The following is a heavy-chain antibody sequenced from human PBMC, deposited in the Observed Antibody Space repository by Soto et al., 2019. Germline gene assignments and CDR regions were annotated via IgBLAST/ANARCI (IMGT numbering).Heavy chain of an antibody. Sequence: SVKVSCKASGGTFSNHIITWVRQAPGQGPEWMGRIIPMLDITNYAQKFQGRVTITADKSTTTAYMEVSSLRSEDTAVYYCARSPTPSDYYDSSGYWFDPWGQGTLVTSPQ. CDR1: GGTFSNHI. CDR2: IIPMLDIT. CDR3: ARSPTPSDYYDSSGYWFDP. V-gene: IGHV1-69*02. J-gene: IGHJ5*02. D-gene: IGHD3-22*01.